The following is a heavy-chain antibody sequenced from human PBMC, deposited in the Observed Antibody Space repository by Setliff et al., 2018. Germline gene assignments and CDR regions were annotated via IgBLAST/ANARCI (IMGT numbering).Heavy chain of an antibody. CDR2: VYCTCRT. J-gene: IGHJ4*01. V-gene: IGHV4-39*02. CDR1: GGSVSSGYYY. CDR3: ARAPNDLGVDWLFNNYFDY. Sequence: SETLSLTCNVSGGSVSSGYYYWDWLRQPTGMGLAWIGTVYCTCRTYYNPSRKSRVTIDVDAPDNHFSLKLRSVTAADTAVYYCARAPNDLGVDWLFNNYFDYWGHGTLVTVSS. D-gene: IGHD3-9*01.